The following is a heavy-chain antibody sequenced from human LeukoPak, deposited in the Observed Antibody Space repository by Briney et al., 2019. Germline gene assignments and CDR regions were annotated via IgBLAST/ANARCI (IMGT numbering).Heavy chain of an antibody. Sequence: GGSLRLSCAASGFTFSRNGMTWVRQAPGKGLEWVSAISGSGGSTYYADSVKGRFTISRDNSKNTLYLQMNSLRAEDTAVYYCAKDRCAGSYDYWGQGTLVTVSS. V-gene: IGHV3-23*01. D-gene: IGHD3-10*01. CDR3: AKDRCAGSYDY. CDR2: ISGSGGST. J-gene: IGHJ4*02. CDR1: GFTFSRNG.